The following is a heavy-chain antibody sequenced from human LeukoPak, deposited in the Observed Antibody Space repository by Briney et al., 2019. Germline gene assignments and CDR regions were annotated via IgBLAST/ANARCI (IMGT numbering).Heavy chain of an antibody. D-gene: IGHD6-19*01. CDR3: ARDSSGWPNENFDY. V-gene: IGHV1-18*01. CDR2: ISAYNGNT. CDR1: GYTFTSYG. Sequence: ASVKVSCKASGYTFTSYGISWARQAPGQGLEWMGWISAYNGNTNYAQKLQGRVTMTTDTSTSTAYMELRSLRSDDTAVYYCARDSSGWPNENFDYWGQGTLVTVSS. J-gene: IGHJ4*02.